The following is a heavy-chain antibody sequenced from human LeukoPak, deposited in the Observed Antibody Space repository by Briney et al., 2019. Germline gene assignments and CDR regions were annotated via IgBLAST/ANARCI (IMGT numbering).Heavy chain of an antibody. CDR3: ARHWDGYNWFWFDP. CDR1: GGSISSYY. J-gene: IGHJ5*02. Sequence: SETLSLTCTVSGGSISSYYWSWLRQPPGKGLEWIGYIYTSGSTNYSPSLKSRVTISVDTSKNQFSLKLSSVTAADTAVYYCARHWDGYNWFWFDPWGQGTLVTVSS. CDR2: IYTSGST. V-gene: IGHV4-4*09. D-gene: IGHD5-24*01.